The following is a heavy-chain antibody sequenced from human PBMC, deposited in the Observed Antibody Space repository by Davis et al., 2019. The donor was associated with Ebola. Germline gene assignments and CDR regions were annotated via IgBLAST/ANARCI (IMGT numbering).Heavy chain of an antibody. CDR1: GFTFSSYA. J-gene: IGHJ4*02. D-gene: IGHD3-22*01. Sequence: GGSLRLSCAASGFTFSSYAMSWVRQAPGKGLEWVSSISSSSSYIYYADSVKGRFTISRDNAKNSLYLQMNSLRAEDTAVFYCARGAYYFDSSGYPDYWGQGTLVTVSP. V-gene: IGHV3-21*01. CDR2: ISSSSSYI. CDR3: ARGAYYFDSSGYPDY.